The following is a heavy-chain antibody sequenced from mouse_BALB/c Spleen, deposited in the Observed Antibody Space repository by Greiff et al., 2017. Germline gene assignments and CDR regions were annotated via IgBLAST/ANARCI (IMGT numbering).Heavy chain of an antibody. D-gene: IGHD2-1*01. J-gene: IGHJ3*01. V-gene: IGHV1S81*02. CDR2: INPSNGRT. CDR3: ARGANGNYVFAY. CDR1: GYTFTSYW. Sequence: QVQLQQPGAELVKPGASVKLSCKASGYTFTSYWMHWVKQRPGQGLEWIGEINPSNGRTNYNEKFKSKATLTVDKSSSTAYMQLSSLTSEDSAVYYCARGANGNYVFAYWGQGTLVTVSA.